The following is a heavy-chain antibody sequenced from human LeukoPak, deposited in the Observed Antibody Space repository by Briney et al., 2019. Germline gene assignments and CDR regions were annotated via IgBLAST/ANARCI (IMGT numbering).Heavy chain of an antibody. CDR2: ISSRSDYT. D-gene: IGHD3-22*01. J-gene: IGHJ4*02. CDR3: AKDRPNYYESNGQYYRRDGDY. V-gene: IGHV3-23*01. Sequence: GGSLSLSCAASGFTFSIYAMSWVRQAPGKGLEWVSSISSRSDYTYYEDSVKGRFTISRDNSQNTLYLQMNSLRAEDTAIYYCAKDRPNYYESNGQYYRRDGDYWGQGTLVTVSS. CDR1: GFTFSIYA.